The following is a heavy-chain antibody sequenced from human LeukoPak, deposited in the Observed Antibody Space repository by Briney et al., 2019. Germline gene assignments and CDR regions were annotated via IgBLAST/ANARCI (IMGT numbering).Heavy chain of an antibody. D-gene: IGHD3-10*01. CDR3: AGSYYYGSGSYENC. J-gene: IGHJ1*01. CDR1: GGSISSYY. V-gene: IGHV4-59*12. CDR2: IYYSGST. Sequence: KPSETLSLTCTVSGGSISSYYWSWIRQPPGKGLEWIGYIYYSGSTNYNPSLKSRVTMSLDTSKNHFSLKLSSVTAADTAVYYCAGSYYYGSGSYENCWGQGTLVTVSS.